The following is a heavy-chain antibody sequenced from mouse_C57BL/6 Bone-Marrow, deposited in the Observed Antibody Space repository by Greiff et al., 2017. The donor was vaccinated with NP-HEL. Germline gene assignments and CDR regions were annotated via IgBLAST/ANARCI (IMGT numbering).Heavy chain of an antibody. D-gene: IGHD1-1*01. Sequence: EVKLMESEGGLVQPGSSMKLSCTASGFTFSDYYMAWVRQVPEKGLEWVANINYDGSSTYYLDSLKSRFIISRDNAKNILYLQMSSLKSEDTATYYCARYGTLYAMDYWGQGTSVTVSS. CDR1: GFTFSDYY. J-gene: IGHJ4*01. CDR3: ARYGTLYAMDY. V-gene: IGHV5-16*01. CDR2: INYDGSST.